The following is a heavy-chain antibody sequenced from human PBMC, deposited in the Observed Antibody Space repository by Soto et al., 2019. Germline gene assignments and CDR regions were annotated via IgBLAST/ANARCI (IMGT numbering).Heavy chain of an antibody. D-gene: IGHD6-6*01. Sequence: GGSLRLSCAASGFTFSSYAMSWVRQAPGKGLEWVSAISGSGGSTYYADSVKGRFTISRDNSKNTLYLQMNSLRAEDTAVYYCANHPYSSSFPYFGYWGQGTLVTVSS. J-gene: IGHJ4*02. CDR3: ANHPYSSSFPYFGY. CDR2: ISGSGGST. CDR1: GFTFSSYA. V-gene: IGHV3-23*01.